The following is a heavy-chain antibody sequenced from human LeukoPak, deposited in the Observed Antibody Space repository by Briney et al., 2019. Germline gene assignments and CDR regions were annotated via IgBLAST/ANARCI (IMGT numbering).Heavy chain of an antibody. D-gene: IGHD3-3*01. J-gene: IGHJ6*03. CDR2: IYTSGST. V-gene: IGHV4-61*02. Sequence: SQTLSLTCTVSGGSLSSGSYYWSWIRQPAGKGLEWIGRIYTSGSTNYNPSLKSRVTISVDTSKNQFSLKLSSVTAADTAVYYCARGNPGYYDFWSGYNYYYYMDVWGKGTTVTVSS. CDR1: GGSLSSGSYY. CDR3: ARGNPGYYDFWSGYNYYYYMDV.